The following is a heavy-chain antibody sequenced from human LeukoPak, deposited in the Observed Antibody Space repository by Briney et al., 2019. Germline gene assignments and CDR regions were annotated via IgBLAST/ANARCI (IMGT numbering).Heavy chain of an antibody. Sequence: GGSLRLSCAASGFTFSSYGMHWVRQGPGKGLEWVAIISYDGSNKYYADSVKGRFTISRDNSKNTLYLQMNSLRAEDTAVYYCARGIYYDSSGYVYYYYGMDVWGQGTTVTVSS. CDR3: ARGIYYDSSGYVYYYYGMDV. V-gene: IGHV3-30*03. CDR2: ISYDGSNK. J-gene: IGHJ6*02. CDR1: GFTFSSYG. D-gene: IGHD3-22*01.